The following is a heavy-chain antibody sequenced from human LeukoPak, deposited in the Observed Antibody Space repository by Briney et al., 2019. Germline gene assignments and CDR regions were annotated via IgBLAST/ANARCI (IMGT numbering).Heavy chain of an antibody. J-gene: IGHJ4*02. V-gene: IGHV1-69*04. D-gene: IGHD3-3*01. Sequence: GASVKVSCKASGGTFSSYAISRVRQAPGQGLEWMGRIIPILGIANYAQKFQGRVTITADKSTSTAYMELSSLRSEDTAIYYCARGFNDFWSGSQLEYWGQGTLVTVSS. CDR3: ARGFNDFWSGSQLEY. CDR2: IIPILGIA. CDR1: GGTFSSYA.